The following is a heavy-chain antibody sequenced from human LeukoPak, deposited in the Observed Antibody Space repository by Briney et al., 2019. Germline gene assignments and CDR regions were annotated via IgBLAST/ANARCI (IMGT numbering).Heavy chain of an antibody. J-gene: IGHJ5*02. CDR3: ARRELQYYDFWSGYSGAGRQPGCWFDP. V-gene: IGHV4-59*12. CDR1: GGSISSYY. Sequence: NPSETLSLTCTVSGGSISSYYWSWIRQPPGKGLEWIGYIYYSGSTNYNPSLKSRVTISVDTSKNQFSLKLSSVTAADTAVYYCARRELQYYDFWSGYSGAGRQPGCWFDPWGQGTLVTVSS. D-gene: IGHD3-3*01. CDR2: IYYSGST.